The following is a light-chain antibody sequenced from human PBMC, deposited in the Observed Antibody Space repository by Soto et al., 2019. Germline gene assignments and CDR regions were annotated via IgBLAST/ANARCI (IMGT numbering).Light chain of an antibody. J-gene: IGKJ5*01. CDR3: QQYNNWPVT. CDR2: GAS. Sequence: EVLLTQSPSTLSVSPGERATLSCRASQSVSSNLAWYQQKPGQAPRFLIYGASARATGIPTRFSGSGSGTEFTLTINSLQSEDFAVYFCQQYNNWPVTFGQGTRLAIK. V-gene: IGKV3-15*01. CDR1: QSVSSN.